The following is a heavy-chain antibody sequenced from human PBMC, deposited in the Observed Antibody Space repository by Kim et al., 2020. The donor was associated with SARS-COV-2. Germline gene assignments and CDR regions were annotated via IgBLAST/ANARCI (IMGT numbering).Heavy chain of an antibody. Sequence: ASVKVSCKASGYTFNSFAMNWVRQAPGQGLEWMGWINTNTGNPTYAQGFTGRFVFSLDTSVSTAYLQIGSLKAEDTAVYYCARDEGTYYDFWSTYSPNGMDVWGQGTTVTVSS. V-gene: IGHV7-4-1*01. CDR2: INTNTGNP. CDR3: ARDEGTYYDFWSTYSPNGMDV. D-gene: IGHD3-3*01. CDR1: GYTFNSFA. J-gene: IGHJ6*02.